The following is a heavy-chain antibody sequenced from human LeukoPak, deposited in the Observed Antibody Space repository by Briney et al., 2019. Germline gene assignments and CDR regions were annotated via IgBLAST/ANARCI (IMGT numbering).Heavy chain of an antibody. D-gene: IGHD3-10*01. CDR2: IYTSGST. Sequence: SETLSLTCTVSGGSISSYYWSWIRQPAGKGLEWIGRIYTSGSTNYNPSLKSRVTMSVDTSKNQFSLKLSSVTAADTAVYYCASTHYYCSGSRDAFDIWGQGTMVTVSS. J-gene: IGHJ3*02. V-gene: IGHV4-4*07. CDR1: GGSISSYY. CDR3: ASTHYYCSGSRDAFDI.